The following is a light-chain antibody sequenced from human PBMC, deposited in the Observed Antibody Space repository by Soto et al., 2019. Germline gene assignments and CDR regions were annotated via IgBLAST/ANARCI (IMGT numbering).Light chain of an antibody. CDR1: QSISSY. CDR3: QQSYSTPHT. Sequence: DIQMTQSPSSLSASVGDRVTITCRASQSISSYLNWYQHKPGKAPKLLIHGASSLQSGVASRFSGSGSGTDFTLTISSLRPEDFATYYCQQSYSTPHTFGQGTKLEIK. CDR2: GAS. V-gene: IGKV1-39*01. J-gene: IGKJ2*01.